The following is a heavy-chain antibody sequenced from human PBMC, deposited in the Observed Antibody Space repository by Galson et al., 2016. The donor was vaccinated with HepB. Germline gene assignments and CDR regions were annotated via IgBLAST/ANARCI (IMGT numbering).Heavy chain of an antibody. J-gene: IGHJ4*02. CDR3: ADSFEQYFDS. CDR2: LYHDGTT. CDR1: GGSVSRSNYY. D-gene: IGHD2/OR15-2a*01. Sequence: ETLSLTCTVSGGSVSRSNYYWGWVRQPPGKGLEWIGSLYHDGTTYYNPSLKSRVTISVDTSRNQFSLKLSSVTAADTAVYYCADSFEQYFDSWGRGTLATVSS. V-gene: IGHV4-39*01.